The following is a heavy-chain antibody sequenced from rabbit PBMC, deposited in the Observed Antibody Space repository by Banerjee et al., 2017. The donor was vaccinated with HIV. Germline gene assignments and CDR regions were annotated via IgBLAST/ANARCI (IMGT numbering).Heavy chain of an antibody. CDR2: IYAGRSGST. CDR3: ARDFGGYYRLDL. Sequence: QEQLEESGGELVKPEGSLTLTCTASGFSFSSTYWICWVRQAPGKGLEWIACIYAGRSGSTYYASWAKGRFTISKTSSTTVTLQMTGLTAADTATYFCARDFGGYYRLDLWGQGTLVTVS. CDR1: GFSFSSTYW. V-gene: IGHV1S45*01. D-gene: IGHD1-1*01. J-gene: IGHJ3*01.